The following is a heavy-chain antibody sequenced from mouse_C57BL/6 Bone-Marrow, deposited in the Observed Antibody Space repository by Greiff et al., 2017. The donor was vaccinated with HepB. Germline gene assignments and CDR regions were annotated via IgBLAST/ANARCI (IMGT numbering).Heavy chain of an antibody. CDR1: GFTFSDYG. CDR3: ARQVLLRPYYFDY. CDR2: ISSGSSTI. V-gene: IGHV5-17*01. Sequence: EVMLVESGGGLVKPGGSLKLSCAASGFTFSDYGMHWVRQAPEKGLEWVAYISSGSSTIYYADTVKGRFTISRDNAKNTLFLQMTSLRSEDTAMYYCARQVLLRPYYFDYWGQGTTLTVSS. J-gene: IGHJ2*01. D-gene: IGHD1-1*01.